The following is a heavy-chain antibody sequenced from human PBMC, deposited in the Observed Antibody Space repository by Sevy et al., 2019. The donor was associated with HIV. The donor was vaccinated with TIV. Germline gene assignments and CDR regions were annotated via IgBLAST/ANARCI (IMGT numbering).Heavy chain of an antibody. CDR1: AGSITSEAYY. V-gene: IGHV4-31*03. D-gene: IGHD3-22*01. J-gene: IGHJ4*02. Sequence: SETLSLTCSVSAGSITSEAYYWSWIRQHPGKGLEWIGYIYHSGTTYYNPSLKSRVTMSIDTSKEYFSLNLSSVTAADTAVYYCVSHYDTSGYYFDYWGQGTLVTVSS. CDR2: IYHSGTT. CDR3: VSHYDTSGYYFDY.